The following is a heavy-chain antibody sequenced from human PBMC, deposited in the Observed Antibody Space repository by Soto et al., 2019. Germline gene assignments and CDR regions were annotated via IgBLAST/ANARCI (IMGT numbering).Heavy chain of an antibody. Sequence: QVQLQESGPGLVKPSETLSLTCTVSGVSISSDYWTWIRQSPGKGLEWIAYTSHTGTTDYNPSLKSRVTISLDTSNNQFSLKLSSVTAAHTAVYYCARGPPWIDAFDIWGQGTKVTVSP. CDR1: GVSISSDY. J-gene: IGHJ3*02. CDR3: ARGPPWIDAFDI. CDR2: TSHTGTT. D-gene: IGHD2-2*03. V-gene: IGHV4-59*01.